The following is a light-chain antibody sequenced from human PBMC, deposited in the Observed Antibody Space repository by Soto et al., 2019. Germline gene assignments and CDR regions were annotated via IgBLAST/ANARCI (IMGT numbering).Light chain of an antibody. CDR2: GAS. CDR1: QSVSSSY. V-gene: IGKV3-20*01. CDR3: QQYGSSPP. Sequence: EIVLTQSPGTLSLSPGERATLSCRASQSVSSSYLAWYQHKPGQAPRLLIYGASIRATGIPYRFSGSESGTDFTLTISRLEPEDFAVYYCQQYGSSPPFGPGTKVDIK. J-gene: IGKJ3*01.